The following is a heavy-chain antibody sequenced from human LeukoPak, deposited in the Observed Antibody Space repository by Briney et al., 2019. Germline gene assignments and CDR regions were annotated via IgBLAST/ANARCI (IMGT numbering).Heavy chain of an antibody. CDR2: IIPIFGTA. Sequence: SVKGSCKASGVTFSSYAISWVRQAPGQGLEWMGGIIPIFGTANYAQKFQGRVTITTDESTSTAYMARSSLRSEDTAVYYCARVAQSYGSGSYEASDYWGQGTLVTVSS. D-gene: IGHD3-10*01. CDR1: GVTFSSYA. V-gene: IGHV1-69*05. J-gene: IGHJ4*02. CDR3: ARVAQSYGSGSYEASDY.